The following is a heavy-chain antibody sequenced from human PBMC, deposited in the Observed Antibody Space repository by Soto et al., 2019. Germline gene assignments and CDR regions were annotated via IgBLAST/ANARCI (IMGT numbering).Heavy chain of an antibody. CDR3: ARGYCSSTSCYNRNWFDP. J-gene: IGHJ5*02. Sequence: AAVQVSCNASGYTFTSYDINWVRQATGQGLEWMGCMNPNSGNTGYAQKFQGRVTMTRNTSISTAYMELSSLRSEDTAVYYCARGYCSSTSCYNRNWFDPWGQGTLVTVSS. CDR1: GYTFTSYD. D-gene: IGHD2-2*02. V-gene: IGHV1-8*01. CDR2: MNPNSGNT.